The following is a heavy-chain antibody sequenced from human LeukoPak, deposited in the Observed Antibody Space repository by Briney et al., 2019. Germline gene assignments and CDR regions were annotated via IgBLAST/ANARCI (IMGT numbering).Heavy chain of an antibody. Sequence: GGSLRLSCVASGFSFSTYWMSWVRQAPGKGLLWVSRINSDGSTISYADSVKGRFTISRDNAKNTLYLQMNSLRAEDTAVYYCAREIMVSGAWGQGTLVTVSS. CDR1: GFSFSTYW. J-gene: IGHJ5*02. CDR2: INSDGSTI. CDR3: AREIMVSGA. V-gene: IGHV3-74*01. D-gene: IGHD2-8*01.